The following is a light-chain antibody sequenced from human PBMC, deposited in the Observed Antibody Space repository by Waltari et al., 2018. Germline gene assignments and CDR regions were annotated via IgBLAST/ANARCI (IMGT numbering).Light chain of an antibody. CDR1: QDIGNF. CDR2: DAS. J-gene: IGKJ4*01. CDR3: QQYENTLFT. V-gene: IGKV1-33*01. Sequence: DIQMTQSPSSLSASVGASVTITCQASQDIGNFLNWYQKKPGKAPKLLIYDASSLETGVPSRFSGSGSGTDFTFTIISLQPEDIATYYCQQYENTLFTFGGGTKVEIK.